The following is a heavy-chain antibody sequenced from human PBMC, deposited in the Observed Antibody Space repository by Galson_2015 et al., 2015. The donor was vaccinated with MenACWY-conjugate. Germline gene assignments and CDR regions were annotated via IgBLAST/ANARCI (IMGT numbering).Heavy chain of an antibody. CDR1: EFIFSDYW. CDR2: IRGDGSEK. Sequence: SLRLSCAASEFIFSDYWMSWVRPAPGKGLEWVANIRGDGSEKFYVDSVKGRFTISRDNAKNSLYLEMNSLRAEDTAVYYCARDLDAHEYGDNYGMDVWGQGTTVTVSS. J-gene: IGHJ6*02. D-gene: IGHD4-17*01. V-gene: IGHV3-7*01. CDR3: ARDLDAHEYGDNYGMDV.